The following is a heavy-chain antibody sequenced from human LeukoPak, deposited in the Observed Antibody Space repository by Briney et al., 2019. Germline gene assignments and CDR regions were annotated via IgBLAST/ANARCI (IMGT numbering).Heavy chain of an antibody. CDR2: MNPNSGDT. CDR3: ACWGGGNQGH. CDR1: GYTFTAYY. J-gene: IGHJ4*02. V-gene: IGHV1-2*06. Sequence: ASVKVSCKASGYTFTAYYMNWVRQAPGQGLEWMGRMNPNSGDTIYAQNFQGRVTVTRDTSISTAYMELSRLRSDDTAVYYCACWGGGNQGHWGQGTLVTVSS. D-gene: IGHD4-23*01.